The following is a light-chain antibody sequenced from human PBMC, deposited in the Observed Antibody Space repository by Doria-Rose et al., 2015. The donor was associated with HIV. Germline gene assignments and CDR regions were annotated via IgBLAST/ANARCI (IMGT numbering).Light chain of an antibody. CDR1: QSIDTY. Sequence: DIQMTQSPSSLSASVGDRVTITCRSSQSIDTYLNWYQQKPGEAAKVLIYAASTLHSGVPLRFSGSGSGTDFTLTIASLQPEDFAIYHCQQSYSTPYTFGQGTKPEIK. V-gene: IGKV1-39*01. CDR3: QQSYSTPYT. J-gene: IGKJ2*01. CDR2: AAS.